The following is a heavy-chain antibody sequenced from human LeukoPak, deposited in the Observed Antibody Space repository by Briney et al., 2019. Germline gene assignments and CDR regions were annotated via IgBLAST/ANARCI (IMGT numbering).Heavy chain of an antibody. Sequence: ASVKLSCTASGYTFTGSYMDWVRQAPGQGLEWMGWINPNNGGTNYAQKFQGRVTMTRDTSISTAYMELSRLRSDDTAVYYCARDWAWEQVWFQHWGQGTQVIVS. J-gene: IGHJ1*01. V-gene: IGHV1-2*02. CDR2: INPNNGGT. CDR1: GYTFTGSY. CDR3: ARDWAWEQVWFQH. D-gene: IGHD1-26*01.